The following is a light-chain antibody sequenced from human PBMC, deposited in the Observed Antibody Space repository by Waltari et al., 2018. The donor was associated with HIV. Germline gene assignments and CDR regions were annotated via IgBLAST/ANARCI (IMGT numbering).Light chain of an antibody. CDR3: ATWDASLSGPV. V-gene: IGLV1-44*01. CDR1: RSNIGSYT. Sequence: QSALTQPPSASGTPGQRVTISCSGSRSNIGSYTVTWYQQLPGTAPNLLIYANHQRPSGVPDRFSGSQSDTSASLAIGGLQSEDEADYYCATWDASLSGPVFGGGTKLTVL. CDR2: ANH. J-gene: IGLJ2*01.